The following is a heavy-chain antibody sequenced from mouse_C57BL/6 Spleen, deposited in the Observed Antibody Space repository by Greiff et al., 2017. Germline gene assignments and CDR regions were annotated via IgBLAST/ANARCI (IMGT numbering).Heavy chain of an antibody. CDR2: IDPSDSET. CDR1: GYTFTSYW. V-gene: IGHV1-52*01. D-gene: IGHD4-1*01. Sequence: VQLQQPGAELVRPGSSVKLSCKASGYTFTSYWMHWVKQRPIQGLEWIGNIDPSDSETHYNQKFKDKATLTVDKSSSTAYMQLSSLTSEDSAVYYCARELGTAWFAYWGQGTLVTVSA. J-gene: IGHJ3*01. CDR3: ARELGTAWFAY.